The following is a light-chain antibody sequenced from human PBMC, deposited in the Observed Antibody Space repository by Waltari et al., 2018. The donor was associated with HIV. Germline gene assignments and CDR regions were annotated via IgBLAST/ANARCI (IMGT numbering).Light chain of an antibody. Sequence: EIVLTQSPATLSLFSVERAPLPCRASQSVSTYLAWYQQKPGQAPRLIIYDAFYRAAGIPARFSGSGSGTDFTLTISNLEPEDSAVYYCQQRSNWPPGSTFGQGTKLEI. V-gene: IGKV3-11*01. CDR3: QQRSNWPPGST. CDR1: QSVSTY. CDR2: DAF. J-gene: IGKJ2*01.